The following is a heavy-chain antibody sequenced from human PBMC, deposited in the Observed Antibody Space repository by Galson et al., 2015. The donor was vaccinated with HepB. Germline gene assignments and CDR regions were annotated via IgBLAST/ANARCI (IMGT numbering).Heavy chain of an antibody. D-gene: IGHD4-11*01. Sequence: SLRLSCAASGFTFSSYAMSWVRQAPGKGLEWVSAISGDGGSTYYADSVKGRFAISRDNSKNTLYLQMSSLRAEDTAVYYCAKDAHDYRGHYYYMDVWGKGTTVTVSS. CDR2: ISGDGGST. V-gene: IGHV3-23*01. J-gene: IGHJ6*03. CDR3: AKDAHDYRGHYYYMDV. CDR1: GFTFSSYA.